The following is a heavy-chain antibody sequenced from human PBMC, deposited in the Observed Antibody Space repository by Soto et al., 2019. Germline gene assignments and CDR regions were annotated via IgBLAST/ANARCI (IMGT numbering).Heavy chain of an antibody. Sequence: QVQLVQSGAEVKKPGASVKVSCKASGYTFTSYYMHWVRQAPGQGLEWMGIINPSGGSTSYAQKFQGRVTMTRDTSTSTVYMELSSLRSEDTAVYYCARDPHRVVPAAGFIGGYYMDVWGKGTTVTVSS. D-gene: IGHD2-2*01. V-gene: IGHV1-46*03. CDR3: ARDPHRVVPAAGFIGGYYMDV. CDR1: GYTFTSYY. J-gene: IGHJ6*03. CDR2: INPSGGST.